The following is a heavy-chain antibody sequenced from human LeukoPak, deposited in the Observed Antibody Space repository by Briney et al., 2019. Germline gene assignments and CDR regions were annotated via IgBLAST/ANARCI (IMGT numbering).Heavy chain of an antibody. D-gene: IGHD6-13*01. CDR1: GFTFSNYA. V-gene: IGHV3-48*01. CDR2: IGSSSSTI. Sequence: GGSLRLSCAASGFTFSNYAMHWVRQAPGKGLEWVSYIGSSSSTIYYGDSVKGRFTISRDNAKNSLYLQMNSLRAKDTAVYYCARAGYSSSWYVYWGQGTLVTVSS. J-gene: IGHJ4*02. CDR3: ARAGYSSSWYVY.